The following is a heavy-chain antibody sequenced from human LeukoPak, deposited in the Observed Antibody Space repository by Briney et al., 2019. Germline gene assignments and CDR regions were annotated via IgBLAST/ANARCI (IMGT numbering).Heavy chain of an antibody. J-gene: IGHJ6*02. CDR3: ESGGSSSESYYYGVDA. D-gene: IGHD3-10*01. CDR2: INPNSGDT. V-gene: IGHV1-2*02. Sequence: ASVRVSCKTSGYTFSGNYIYWVRQAPGQGLEWMGWINPNSGDTNYAQKFQGRVTMTRDTSISTAYMDLSSLISDDTAVYYCESGGSSSESYYYGVDAWGQGTTVTVSS. CDR1: GYTFSGNY.